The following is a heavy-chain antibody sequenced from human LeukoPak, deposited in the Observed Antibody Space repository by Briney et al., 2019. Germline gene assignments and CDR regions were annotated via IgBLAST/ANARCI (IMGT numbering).Heavy chain of an antibody. CDR1: GRSISSSSYY. V-gene: IGHV4-39*01. J-gene: IGHJ1*01. Sequence: SETLSLTCTVSGRSISSSSYYWGWIRQPPGKGLECIGNIYSSGTTYYNPSPKSRVTISIDTSKRQFSLRLSSVTAADTAVYYCVQNIPGTIEHWGQGTLVTVSS. CDR2: IYSSGTT. CDR3: VQNIPGTIEH. D-gene: IGHD1-7*01.